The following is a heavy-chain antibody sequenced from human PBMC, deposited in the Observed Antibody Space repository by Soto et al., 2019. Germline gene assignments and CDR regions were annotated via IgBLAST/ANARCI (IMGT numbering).Heavy chain of an antibody. CDR3: ARELQRTVRGVISPLGYYYYGMDV. D-gene: IGHD3-10*01. CDR1: GYTFTSYY. CDR2: INPSGGST. Sequence: ASVKVSCKTSGYTFTSYYMHWVRQAPGQGLEWMGIINPSGGSTSYAQKFQGRVTMTRDTSTSPVYMELGSLGSEDTGVDYCARELQRTVRGVISPLGYYYYGMDVWGQGTTVTVSS. J-gene: IGHJ6*02. V-gene: IGHV1-46*01.